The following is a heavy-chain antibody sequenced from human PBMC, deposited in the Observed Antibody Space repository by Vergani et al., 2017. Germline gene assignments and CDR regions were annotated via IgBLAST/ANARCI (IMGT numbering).Heavy chain of an antibody. J-gene: IGHJ4*02. V-gene: IGHV3-64*01. Sequence: LESGGGLVQPGGSIRLSCFGSGFTFSTFNMHWVRQIPGKGLEYVSAISSNGGSTYYANSVKGRFTISRDNSKNTLYLQMGSLRAEDMAVYYCAREGFYDYVWGSYRLRGGYYFDYCGQETLLTVSS. CDR3: AREGFYDYVWGSYRLRGGYYFDY. D-gene: IGHD3-16*02. CDR1: GFTFSTFN. CDR2: ISSNGGST.